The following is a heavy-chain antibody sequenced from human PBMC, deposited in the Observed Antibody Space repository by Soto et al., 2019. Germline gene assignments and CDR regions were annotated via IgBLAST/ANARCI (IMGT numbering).Heavy chain of an antibody. CDR3: AKDFSGDQGYFDY. CDR1: GFTFSSYG. J-gene: IGHJ4*02. D-gene: IGHD2-21*02. CDR2: ISYDGSNK. V-gene: IGHV3-30*18. Sequence: GGSLRLSCAASGFTFSSYGMHWVRQAPGKGLEWVTVISYDGSNKYYADSVKGRFTISRDNSKNTLYLQMNSLRAEDTAVYYCAKDFSGDQGYFDYWGQGTLVTVSS.